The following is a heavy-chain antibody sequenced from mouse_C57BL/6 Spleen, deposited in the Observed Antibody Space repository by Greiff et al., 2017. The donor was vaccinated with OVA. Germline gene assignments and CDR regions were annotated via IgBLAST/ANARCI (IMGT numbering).Heavy chain of an antibody. V-gene: IGHV1-59*01. Sequence: QVQLQQPGAELVRPGTSVKLSCKASGYTFTSYWMHWVKQRPGQGLEWIGVIDPSDSYTNYNQKFKGKATLTVDTSSSTAYMQLSSLTSEDSAVYYCARPPANWDLYYFDDWGQGTTLTVSS. CDR1: GYTFTSYW. J-gene: IGHJ2*01. CDR3: ARPPANWDLYYFDD. D-gene: IGHD4-1*01. CDR2: IDPSDSYT.